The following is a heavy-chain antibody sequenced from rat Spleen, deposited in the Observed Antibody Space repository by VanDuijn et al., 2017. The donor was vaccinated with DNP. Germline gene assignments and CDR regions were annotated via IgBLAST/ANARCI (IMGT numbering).Heavy chain of an antibody. V-gene: IGHV5-25*01. CDR1: GFTFSNYD. D-gene: IGHD3-1*01. Sequence: EVQLVESGGGLVQPGRSLKLSCAASGFTFSNYDMAWVRQAPTKGLDWVASLSPSGGSTYYRDSVKGRLTVSRDNAKSSLYLQLDSLKSEDTATYYCARAPIGRYWGQGVMVTVSS. CDR2: LSPSGGST. CDR3: ARAPIGRY. J-gene: IGHJ2*01.